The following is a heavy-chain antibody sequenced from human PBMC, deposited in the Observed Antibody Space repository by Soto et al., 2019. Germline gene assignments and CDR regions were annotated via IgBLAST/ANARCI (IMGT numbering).Heavy chain of an antibody. J-gene: IGHJ4*02. Sequence: PSETLSLTCAVYGGSFSGYYWSWIRQPPGKGLEWIGEINHSGSTNYNPSLKSRVTISVDTSKNQFSLKLSSVTAADTAVYYCARVYCDGGTCYFVDFWGRGTLVTVSS. CDR2: INHSGST. CDR3: ARVYCDGGTCYFVDF. CDR1: GGSFSGYY. V-gene: IGHV4-34*01. D-gene: IGHD2-15*01.